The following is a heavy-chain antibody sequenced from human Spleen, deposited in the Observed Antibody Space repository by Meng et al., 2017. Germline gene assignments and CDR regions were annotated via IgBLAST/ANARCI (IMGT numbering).Heavy chain of an antibody. J-gene: IGHJ5*02. CDR2: ITPDSGNT. CDR1: GYTFTSSA. CDR3: ARDFTSGSSGDP. D-gene: IGHD6-19*01. V-gene: IGHV1-3*01. Sequence: QVQLVQSGAEVKKPGASVKVSCKAFGYTFTSSAIHWVRQAPGQSLEWMGWITPDSGNTKYSQKFQGRVTITRDTSASTAYMELSTLRSEDTAVYYCARDFTSGSSGDPWGQGTLVTVSS.